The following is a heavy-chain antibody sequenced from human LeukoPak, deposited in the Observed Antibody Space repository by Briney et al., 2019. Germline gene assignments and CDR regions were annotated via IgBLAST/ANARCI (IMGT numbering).Heavy chain of an antibody. J-gene: IGHJ4*02. D-gene: IGHD6-19*01. CDR2: ISSNGGNT. CDR3: ASYSSLDY. CDR1: GFIFRDYS. V-gene: IGHV3-64*01. Sequence: GGSLRLSCAASGFIFRDYSMHWVRQAPGKGLEYVSAISSNGGNTYHANSVKDRFTISRDNSKNMLYLQMGRLRAEDTAVYYCASYSSLDYWGQGTLVTVSS.